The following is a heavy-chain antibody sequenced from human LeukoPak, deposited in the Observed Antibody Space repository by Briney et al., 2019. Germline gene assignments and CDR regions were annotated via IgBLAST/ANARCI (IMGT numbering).Heavy chain of an antibody. D-gene: IGHD3-3*01. CDR2: IYSGDST. V-gene: IGHV3-66*01. Sequence: GGSLRLSCAASGFTVSGNYMSWVRQAPGKGLEWVSIIYSGDSTYYADSVKGRFTIFRDNSKNTLYLQMNSLRAEDTAVYYCARVFWEKDGFIGAFDIWGQGTMVTVSS. CDR3: ARVFWEKDGFIGAFDI. CDR1: GFTVSGNY. J-gene: IGHJ3*02.